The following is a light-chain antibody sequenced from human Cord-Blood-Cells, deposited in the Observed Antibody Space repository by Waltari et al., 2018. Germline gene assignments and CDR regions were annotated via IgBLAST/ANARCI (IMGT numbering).Light chain of an antibody. J-gene: IGLJ2*01. CDR2: DFS. Sequence: QSALTQPAPVSGSPGQSSTISCTGTTSDVAGFNYVSWYQQHPGKAPKLMLYDFSNRPSGVSNRFACSNAGNTASLTISGLQAEDEADYYGSSYTSSSTVVFGGGTKLTVL. V-gene: IGLV2-14*01. CDR3: SSYTSSSTVV. CDR1: TSDVAGFNY.